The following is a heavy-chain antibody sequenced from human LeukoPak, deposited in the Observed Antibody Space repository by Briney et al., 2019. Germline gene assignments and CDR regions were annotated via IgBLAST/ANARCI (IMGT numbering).Heavy chain of an antibody. D-gene: IGHD3-10*01. V-gene: IGHV3-13*01. CDR1: GFTFSSYD. CDR2: IGTAGDT. CDR3: ARGPPVSYGSAQVFDY. Sequence: GGSLRLSCAASGFTFSSYDMHWVRQATGKGLEWVSAIGTAGDTYYPGSVKGRFTISRENAKNSLYLQMNSLRAGDTAVYYCARGPPVSYGSAQVFDYWGQGTLATVSS. J-gene: IGHJ4*02.